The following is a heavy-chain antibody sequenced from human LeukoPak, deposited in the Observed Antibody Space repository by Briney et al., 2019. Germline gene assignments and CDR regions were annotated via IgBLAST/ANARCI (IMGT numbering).Heavy chain of an antibody. CDR3: ARSLTMVRGGENWFDP. CDR2: IYTSGST. Sequence: ETLSLTCTVSGYSISSGYYWGWIRQPAGKGLEWIGRIYTSGSTNYNPSLKSRVTMSVDTSKNQFSLKLSSVTAADTAVYYCARSLTMVRGGENWFDPWGQGTLVTVSS. CDR1: GYSISSGYY. D-gene: IGHD3-10*01. V-gene: IGHV4-4*07. J-gene: IGHJ5*02.